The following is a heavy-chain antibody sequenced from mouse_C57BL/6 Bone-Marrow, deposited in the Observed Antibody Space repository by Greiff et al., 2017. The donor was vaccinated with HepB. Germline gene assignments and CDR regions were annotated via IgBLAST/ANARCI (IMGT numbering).Heavy chain of an antibody. Sequence: QVQLQQSGAELMKPGASVKLSCKATGYTFTGYWTEWVKQRPGHGLEWIGEILPGSGSTNYNEKFKGKATFTADTSSNTAYMQLSSLTTEDSAIYYCASQGGSFNWAWFAYWGQGTLVTVSA. CDR2: ILPGSGST. CDR1: GYTFTGYW. CDR3: ASQGGSFNWAWFAY. J-gene: IGHJ3*01. V-gene: IGHV1-9*01. D-gene: IGHD4-1*02.